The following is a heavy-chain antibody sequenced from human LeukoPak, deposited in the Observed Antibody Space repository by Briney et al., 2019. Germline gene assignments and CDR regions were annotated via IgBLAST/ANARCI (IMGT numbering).Heavy chain of an antibody. Sequence: GRSLRLSCAASGFTFSSYGMHWVRQAQGKGLEWVALTWYDGSNKNYADSVKGRFTISRDNSKNTLYLLMNSLRGEDTAVYYCARGGLTIAEATSSWYLDYWGQGTLVTVSS. V-gene: IGHV3-33*01. CDR2: TWYDGSNK. CDR1: GFTFSSYG. J-gene: IGHJ4*02. CDR3: ARGGLTIAEATSSWYLDY. D-gene: IGHD1-26*01.